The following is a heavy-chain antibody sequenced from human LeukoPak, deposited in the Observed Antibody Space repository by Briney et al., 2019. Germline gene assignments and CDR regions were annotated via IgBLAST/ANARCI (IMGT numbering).Heavy chain of an antibody. CDR1: GFTFDDYG. CDR3: ARELSSLDSSGYFTYFHH. J-gene: IGHJ1*01. CDR2: INWNGGST. Sequence: GGSLRLSCAASGFTFDDYGMSWVRQAPGKGLEWVSDINWNGGSTAYADSVKGRFTISRDNAKNSLYLQMNSLRAEDTALYYCARELSSLDSSGYFTYFHHWGQGTLVTVSS. D-gene: IGHD3-22*01. V-gene: IGHV3-20*04.